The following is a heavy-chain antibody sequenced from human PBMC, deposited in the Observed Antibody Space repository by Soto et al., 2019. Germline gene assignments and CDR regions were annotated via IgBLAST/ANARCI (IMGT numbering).Heavy chain of an antibody. J-gene: IGHJ3*02. CDR1: GGSISSYY. V-gene: IGHV4-59*08. Sequence: PSETLSLTCTVSGGSISSYYWSWIRQPPGKGLEWIGYIYYSGGTNYNPSLKSRVTISVDTSKNQFSLKLSSVTAADTAVYYCARQYSSGFFAFDIWGQGTMVTVSS. D-gene: IGHD6-19*01. CDR2: IYYSGGT. CDR3: ARQYSSGFFAFDI.